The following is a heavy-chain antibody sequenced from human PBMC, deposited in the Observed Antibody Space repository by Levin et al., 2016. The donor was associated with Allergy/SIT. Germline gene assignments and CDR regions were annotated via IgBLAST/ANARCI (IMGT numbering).Heavy chain of an antibody. D-gene: IGHD3-10*01. J-gene: IGHJ4*02. CDR3: ARVGKLVVNNYGSGPDY. Sequence: ASVKVSCKASGYTFTSYGISWVRQAPGQGLEWMGWISAYNGNTNYAQKLQGRVTMTTDTSTSTAYMELRSLRSDDTAVYYCARVGKLVVNNYGSGPDYWGQGTLVTVSS. CDR2: ISAYNGNT. V-gene: IGHV1-18*01. CDR1: GYTFTSYG.